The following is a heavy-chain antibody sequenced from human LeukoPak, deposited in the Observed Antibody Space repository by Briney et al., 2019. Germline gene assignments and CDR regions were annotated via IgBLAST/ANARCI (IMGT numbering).Heavy chain of an antibody. V-gene: IGHV3-7*01. Sequence: GGSLRLSCAASGFTFSGSWMIWVRQAPGKGPEWVGNIKEDGSRKNYVDSVKGRFTISRDNANNLLYLQMNSLRAEDTAVYYCARIEEQLGTTLYYYYYMDVWGKGTTVTVSS. D-gene: IGHD6-13*01. CDR1: GFTFSGSW. CDR3: ARIEEQLGTTLYYYYYMDV. CDR2: IKEDGSRK. J-gene: IGHJ6*03.